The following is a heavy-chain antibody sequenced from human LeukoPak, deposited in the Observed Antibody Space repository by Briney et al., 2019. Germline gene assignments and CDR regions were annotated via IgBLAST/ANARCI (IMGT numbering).Heavy chain of an antibody. Sequence: GRSLRLSCAASGFTFSSYGMHWVRQAPGKGLEWVAVIWYDGSNKYYADSVKGRFTISRDNSKNTLHLQMNSLRAEDTAVYYCARGLYYYDSSGRLFDYWGQGTLVTVSS. V-gene: IGHV3-33*01. CDR2: IWYDGSNK. J-gene: IGHJ4*02. CDR1: GFTFSSYG. CDR3: ARGLYYYDSSGRLFDY. D-gene: IGHD3-22*01.